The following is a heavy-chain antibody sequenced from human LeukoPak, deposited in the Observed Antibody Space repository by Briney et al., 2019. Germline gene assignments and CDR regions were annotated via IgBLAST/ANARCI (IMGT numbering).Heavy chain of an antibody. J-gene: IGHJ4*02. V-gene: IGHV1-18*01. D-gene: IGHD5-18*01. CDR1: GYTFTNYG. CDR3: AREGFVRDTALDY. CDR2: ISGFNGDT. Sequence: GASVKVSCKASGYTFTNYGLSWVRQAPGQGLEWMGWISGFNGDTNYAQNFQGRVTMTTDTSTNTAYMELRSLTSDDTAIYFCAREGFVRDTALDYLGQGTLVTVSA.